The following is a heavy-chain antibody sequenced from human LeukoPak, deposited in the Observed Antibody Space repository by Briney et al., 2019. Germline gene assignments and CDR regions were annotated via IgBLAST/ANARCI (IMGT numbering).Heavy chain of an antibody. Sequence: GRSLRLSCAASGFTFSSYAMHWVRQAPGKGLEWVAVISYDGSNKYYADSVKGRFTISRDNSKNTLYLQMNSLRAEDTAVYYCAREYDSSAPGSDYYYGMDVWGQGTTVTVSS. J-gene: IGHJ6*02. CDR2: ISYDGSNK. CDR3: AREYDSSAPGSDYYYGMDV. CDR1: GFTFSSYA. D-gene: IGHD3-22*01. V-gene: IGHV3-30-3*01.